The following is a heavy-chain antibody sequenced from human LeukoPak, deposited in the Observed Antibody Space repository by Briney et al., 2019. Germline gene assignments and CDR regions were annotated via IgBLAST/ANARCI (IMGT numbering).Heavy chain of an antibody. D-gene: IGHD3-10*01. CDR2: IYTSGST. Sequence: SGTLSLTCTVSGGSISSYYWSWIRQPAGKGLEWIGRIYTSGSTNYNPSLKSRVTMSVDTSKNQFSLKLSSVTAADTAVYYCARAPSETYYYGSGSPYYYYYGMDVWGQGTTVTVSS. CDR3: ARAPSETYYYGSGSPYYYYYGMDV. V-gene: IGHV4-4*07. CDR1: GGSISSYY. J-gene: IGHJ6*02.